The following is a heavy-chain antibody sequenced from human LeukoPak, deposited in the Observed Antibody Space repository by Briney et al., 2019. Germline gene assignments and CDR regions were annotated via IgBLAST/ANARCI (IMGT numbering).Heavy chain of an antibody. Sequence: PSETLSLTCTVSGGSISNYYWSWIRQPPGKGLEWIGYIYYTGSTNYNPSLKSRVTISVDTSKNQFSLKLSSVTAADTAVYYCARGSGYSYAKVEFFDYWGQGTLVTVSS. V-gene: IGHV4-59*12. CDR3: ARGSGYSYAKVEFFDY. CDR2: IYYTGST. D-gene: IGHD5-18*01. J-gene: IGHJ4*02. CDR1: GGSISNYY.